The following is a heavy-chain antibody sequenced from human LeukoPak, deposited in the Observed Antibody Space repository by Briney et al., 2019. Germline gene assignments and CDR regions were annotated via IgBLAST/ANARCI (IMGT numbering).Heavy chain of an antibody. D-gene: IGHD3-10*01. Sequence: SETLSLTCAVSGGSISSSNWWSWVRQPPGKGLEWIGEIYHSGSTNYNPSLKSRVTISVDKSKNQFSLELSSVTAADTAVYYCARDPTMVRGPSMDVWGKGTTVTVSS. CDR3: ARDPTMVRGPSMDV. CDR1: GGSISSSNW. CDR2: IYHSGST. J-gene: IGHJ6*04. V-gene: IGHV4-4*02.